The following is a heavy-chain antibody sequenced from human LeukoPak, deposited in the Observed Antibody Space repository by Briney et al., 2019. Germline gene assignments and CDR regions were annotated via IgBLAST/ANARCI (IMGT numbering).Heavy chain of an antibody. CDR3: ARDSGTVNWFDP. Sequence: GASVTVSCKASGYTFTGYYMYWVRQAPGQGLEWMGWINPNSGGTNYAQKFQGRVTMTRDTSISTAYMELSRLRSDDTAVYYCARDSGTVNWFDPWGQGTLVTVSS. V-gene: IGHV1-2*02. CDR1: GYTFTGYY. D-gene: IGHD1-1*01. CDR2: INPNSGGT. J-gene: IGHJ5*02.